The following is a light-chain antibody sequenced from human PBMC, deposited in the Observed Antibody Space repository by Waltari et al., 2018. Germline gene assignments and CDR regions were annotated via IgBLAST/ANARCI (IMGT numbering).Light chain of an antibody. CDR3: PHYVGVPPT. CDR1: QSVSRS. Sequence: NVLTQSPGTLSLSPGERATLSCRASQSVSRSLAWYQQKPGQAPKLLISGASTRATCIPDRFTGSGSGPNFSLTISSLQPEDFALYFCPHYVGVPPTFGQGTKVEIK. CDR2: GAS. V-gene: IGKV3-20*01. J-gene: IGKJ1*01.